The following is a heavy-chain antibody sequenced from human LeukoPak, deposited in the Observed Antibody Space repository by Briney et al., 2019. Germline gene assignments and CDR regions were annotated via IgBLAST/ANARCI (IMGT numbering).Heavy chain of an antibody. CDR2: INHSGST. V-gene: IGHV4-34*01. CDR3: ARLQSGPLHYNFDY. CDR1: GGSFSGYY. J-gene: IGHJ4*02. Sequence: SETLSLTCAVYGGSFSGYYWSWIRQPPGKGLEWIGEINHSGSTNYNPSLKSRVTISVDTSKNQFSLKLSSVTAADTAVYYCARLQSGPLHYNFDYWGQGTLVTVSS. D-gene: IGHD4-4*01.